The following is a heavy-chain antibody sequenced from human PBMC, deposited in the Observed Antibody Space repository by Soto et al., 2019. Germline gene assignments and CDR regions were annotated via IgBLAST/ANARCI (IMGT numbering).Heavy chain of an antibody. Sequence: APVKVSSKASGGTFSSYAISWVRQAPGQGLEWMGGIIPIFRTANYAQKFQGRVTITADKSTSTAYMELSSLRSEDTAVYYCASSRDCSGGSCYEYFEYWGQGTLVTVSS. CDR2: IIPIFRTA. V-gene: IGHV1-69*06. D-gene: IGHD2-15*01. J-gene: IGHJ1*01. CDR1: GGTFSSYA. CDR3: ASSRDCSGGSCYEYFEY.